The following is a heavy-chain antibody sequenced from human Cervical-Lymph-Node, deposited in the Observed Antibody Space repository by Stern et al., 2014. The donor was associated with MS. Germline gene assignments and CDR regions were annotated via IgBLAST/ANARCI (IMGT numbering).Heavy chain of an antibody. CDR2: INPTGGST. CDR1: GYTFPRYY. Sequence: QVQLVESGAEVRKPGASVKVSCKSSGYTFPRYYIVWVRQAPGQGLEWMGIINPTGGSTSYAQKFQGRVTVTRDTSTSTVYMELSSLRSEDTAVYYCARDLYDFWSGYVGYHYGMDVWGQGTTVTVSS. J-gene: IGHJ6*02. CDR3: ARDLYDFWSGYVGYHYGMDV. V-gene: IGHV1-46*03. D-gene: IGHD3-3*01.